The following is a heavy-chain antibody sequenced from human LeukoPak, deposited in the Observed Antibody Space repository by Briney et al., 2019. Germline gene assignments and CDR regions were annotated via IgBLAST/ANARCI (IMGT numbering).Heavy chain of an antibody. CDR2: IWYDGSNK. D-gene: IGHD3-10*01. J-gene: IGHJ4*02. CDR3: ARDNRGLGSGSSRGYFDY. CDR1: GFTFSSYG. V-gene: IGHV3-33*01. Sequence: GGSLRLSCAASGFTFSSYGMHWVRQAPGKGLEWVAVIWYDGSNKYYADSVKGRFTISRDNSKNTLYLQMNSLRAEDTAVYYCARDNRGLGSGSSRGYFDYWGRGTLVTVSS.